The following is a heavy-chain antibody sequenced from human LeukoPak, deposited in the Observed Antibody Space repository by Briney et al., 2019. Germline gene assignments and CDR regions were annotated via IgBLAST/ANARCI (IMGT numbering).Heavy chain of an antibody. V-gene: IGHV3-21*01. J-gene: IGHJ4*02. CDR1: GFTFSSYS. CDR3: ARKDGRDYYFDY. CDR2: ISSSSSYI. Sequence: GSLRLSCAASGFTFSSYSMNWVRQAPGKGLEWVSSISSSSSYIYYADSVKGRFTISRDNAKNSLYLQMNSLRAEDTAVYYCARKDGRDYYFDYWGQGTLVTVSS.